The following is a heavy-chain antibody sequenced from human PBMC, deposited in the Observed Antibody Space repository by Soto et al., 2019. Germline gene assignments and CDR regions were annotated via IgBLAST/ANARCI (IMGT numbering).Heavy chain of an antibody. CDR1: GGSFSGYY. Sequence: SETLSLTCAVYGGSFSGYYWTWIRQPPGTGLEWIGEINHSGSTNYNPSLKSRVTISLDTSKNQFSLKLTSVTAADTAVYYCGRSVSPWGKGTLATLSS. CDR3: GRSVSP. V-gene: IGHV4-34*09. J-gene: IGHJ5*02. CDR2: INHSGST.